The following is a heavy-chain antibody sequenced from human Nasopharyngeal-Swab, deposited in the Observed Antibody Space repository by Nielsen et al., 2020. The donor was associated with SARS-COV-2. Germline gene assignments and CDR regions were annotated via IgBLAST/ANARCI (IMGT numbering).Heavy chain of an antibody. J-gene: IGHJ6*02. CDR3: ARGVYDILTGYYLGYYYGMDV. CDR2: IYHSGST. D-gene: IGHD3-9*01. CDR1: GGSISSSNW. V-gene: IGHV4-4*02. Sequence: SETLSLTCAVSGGSISSSNWWSWVRQPPGKGLEWIGEIYHSGSTNYNPSLKSRVTISVDTSKNQFSLKLSSVTAADTAVYYCARGVYDILTGYYLGYYYGMDVWGQGTTVTVSS.